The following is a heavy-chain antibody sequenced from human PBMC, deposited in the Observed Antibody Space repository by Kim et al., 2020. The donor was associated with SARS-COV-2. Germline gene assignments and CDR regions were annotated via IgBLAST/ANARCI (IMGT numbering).Heavy chain of an antibody. Sequence: GGSLRLSCAASGFTFSSYWMSWVRQAPGKGLEWVANIKQDGSEKYYVDSVKGRFTISRDNAKNSLYLQMNSLRAEDTAVYYCASLGIYDSSGFDYWGQGTLVTVSS. V-gene: IGHV3-7*01. J-gene: IGHJ4*02. CDR3: ASLGIYDSSGFDY. CDR2: IKQDGSEK. CDR1: GFTFSSYW. D-gene: IGHD3-22*01.